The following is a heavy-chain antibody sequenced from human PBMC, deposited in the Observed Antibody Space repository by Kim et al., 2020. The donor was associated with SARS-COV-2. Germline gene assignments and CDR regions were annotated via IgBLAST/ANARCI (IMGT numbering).Heavy chain of an antibody. Sequence: SVKVSCKASGGTFSSYAISWVRQAPGQGLEWMGGIIPIFGTANYAQKFQGRVTITADESTSTAYMELSSLRSEDTAVYYCAREGNYYDSSGYYYPPYYFDYWGQGTLVTVSS. CDR2: IIPIFGTA. J-gene: IGHJ4*02. CDR1: GGTFSSYA. D-gene: IGHD3-22*01. CDR3: AREGNYYDSSGYYYPPYYFDY. V-gene: IGHV1-69*13.